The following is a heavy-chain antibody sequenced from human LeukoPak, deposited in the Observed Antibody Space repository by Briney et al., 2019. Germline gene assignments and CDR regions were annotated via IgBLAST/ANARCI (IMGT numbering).Heavy chain of an antibody. CDR2: INPNSGGT. D-gene: IGHD3-22*01. CDR1: GYTFTGYY. CDR3: ARGYYDSSGYYAFFDY. Sequence: ASVKVSCKASGYTFTGYYMHWVRQAPGQGLEWMGWINPNSGGTNYAQKFQVRVTMTRDTSISTAYMELSRLRSDDTAVYYCARGYYDSSGYYAFFDYWGQGTLVTVSS. V-gene: IGHV1-2*02. J-gene: IGHJ4*02.